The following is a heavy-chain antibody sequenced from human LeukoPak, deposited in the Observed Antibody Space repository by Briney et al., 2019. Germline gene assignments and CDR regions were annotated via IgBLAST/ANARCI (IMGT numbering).Heavy chain of an antibody. CDR2: ISGSGGYT. V-gene: IGHV3-23*01. CDR1: GFTFS. J-gene: IGHJ4*02. D-gene: IGHD1-26*01. CDR3: AKDYLVGATFDY. Sequence: GGSLRLSCAASGFTFSMSWVRQAPGKGLEWVSAISGSGGYTYYADSVKGRFTIPRDNSKNTLYLQMNSLRAEDTAVYYCAKDYLVGATFDYWGQGTLVTVSS.